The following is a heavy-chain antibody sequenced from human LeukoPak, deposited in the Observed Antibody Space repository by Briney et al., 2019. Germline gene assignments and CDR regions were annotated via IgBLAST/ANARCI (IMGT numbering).Heavy chain of an antibody. CDR1: GFTFSSSD. CDR2: ISSTSTTI. V-gene: IGHV3-48*01. D-gene: IGHD2-2*01. CDR3: AKDPYGTRYFDY. Sequence: GGSLRLSCAASGFTFSSSDMNWVRQAPGKGLEWVAYISSTSTTIYFADSVKGRFAISRDNSKNTVYLQMNSLRAEDTAVYYCAKDPYGTRYFDYWGQGTLVTVSS. J-gene: IGHJ4*02.